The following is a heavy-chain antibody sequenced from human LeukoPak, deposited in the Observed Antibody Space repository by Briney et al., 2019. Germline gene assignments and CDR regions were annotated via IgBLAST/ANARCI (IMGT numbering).Heavy chain of an antibody. CDR1: GFTFNDYA. J-gene: IGHJ4*02. V-gene: IGHV3-43D*03. D-gene: IGHD3-22*01. CDR3: AKDSDSSGFFEPPDF. Sequence: GGSLRLSCAASGFTFNDYAMHWVRQVPGKGLEWVSLINWSGVSTYYADSVKGRFTISRDNNKDSLFLQMSSLRPEDTALYYCAKDSDSSGFFEPPDFWGQGTLLTVSS. CDR2: INWSGVST.